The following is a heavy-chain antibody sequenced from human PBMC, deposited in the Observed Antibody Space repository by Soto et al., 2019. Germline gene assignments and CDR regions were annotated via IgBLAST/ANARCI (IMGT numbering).Heavy chain of an antibody. V-gene: IGHV4-59*01. D-gene: IGHD1-26*01. CDR3: ARDGIVGATWGLGFDP. CDR2: IYYSGST. CDR1: GGSISSYY. J-gene: IGHJ5*02. Sequence: QVQLQESGPGLVKPSETLSLTCTVSGGSISSYYWSWIRQPPGKGLEWIGYIYYSGSTNYNPSHKSRVTISVDTSKNQFSLKLSSVTAADTAVYYCARDGIVGATWGLGFDPWGQGTLVTVSS.